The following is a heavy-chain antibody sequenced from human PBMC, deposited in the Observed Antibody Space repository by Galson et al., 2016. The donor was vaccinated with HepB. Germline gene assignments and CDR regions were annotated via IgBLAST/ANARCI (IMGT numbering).Heavy chain of an antibody. Sequence: SLRLSCAPSGFTFSYYGMTWVRQAPGMGLEVVASISRSGDSTDYADSVKGRFTISRDTSKNTLSLQMNSLTADDTAIYYCVQGSTAPAVWGKGTTVTVSS. CDR3: VQGSTAPAV. D-gene: IGHD1-26*01. V-gene: IGHV3-23*01. CDR1: GFTFSYYG. CDR2: ISRSGDST. J-gene: IGHJ6*04.